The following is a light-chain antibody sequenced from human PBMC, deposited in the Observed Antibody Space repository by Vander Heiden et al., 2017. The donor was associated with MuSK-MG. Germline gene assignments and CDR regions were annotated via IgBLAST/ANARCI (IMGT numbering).Light chain of an antibody. CDR2: AAS. V-gene: IGKV3-20*01. Sequence: EIVLTQSPGTLSLSPGEPATLSCRASHSVSGGYLAWYQQRPGQAPRLLIYAASSRATGIPDRFSGSGSGTDFTLTVSRVEPEDFAVYYCQQYGNSPDTFGQGTKLEIK. CDR1: HSVSGGY. CDR3: QQYGNSPDT. J-gene: IGKJ2*01.